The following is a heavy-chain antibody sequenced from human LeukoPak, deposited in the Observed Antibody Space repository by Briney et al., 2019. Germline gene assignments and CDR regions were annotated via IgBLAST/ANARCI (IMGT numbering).Heavy chain of an antibody. CDR3: ARLAGTHYYYYYYMDV. CDR2: IYPGDSDT. V-gene: IGHV5-51*01. D-gene: IGHD1-1*01. CDR1: GYSFTSYW. J-gene: IGHJ6*03. Sequence: GESLRISCEGSGYSFTSYWIGWVRQLPGKGLEWMGIIYPGDSDTRYSPSLKGQVTISADKSISTAYLQWSSLKASDTAMYYCARLAGTHYYYYYYMDVWGKGTTVTVSS.